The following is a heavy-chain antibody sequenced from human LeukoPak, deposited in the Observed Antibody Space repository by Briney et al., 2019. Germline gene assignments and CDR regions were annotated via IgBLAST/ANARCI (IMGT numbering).Heavy chain of an antibody. D-gene: IGHD6-6*01. CDR3: ARYLYEYSSSSLLSPGWFDP. CDR2: INPSGGST. J-gene: IGHJ5*02. Sequence: GASVKVSCKASGYTFTGYYMHWVRQAPGQGLEWMGIINPSGGSTSYAQKFQGRVTMTRDTSTSTVYMELSSLRSEDTAVYYCARYLYEYSSSSLLSPGWFDPWGQGTLVTVSS. V-gene: IGHV1-46*01. CDR1: GYTFTGYY.